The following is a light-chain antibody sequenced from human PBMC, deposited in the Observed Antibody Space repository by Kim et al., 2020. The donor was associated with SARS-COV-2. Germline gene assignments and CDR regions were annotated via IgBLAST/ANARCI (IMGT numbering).Light chain of an antibody. CDR3: SSFTTTTTLV. CDR1: SSDVGRYDY. V-gene: IGLV2-14*03. Sequence: QSALTQPASVSGSPGQSITIPCTGTSSDVGRYDYVCWYQHLPGKAPKLIIYDVTKRPSGVSDRFSGSKSGNTASLTISGLQAGDEAAYYCSSFTTTTTLVFGGGTQLTVL. J-gene: IGLJ2*01. CDR2: DVT.